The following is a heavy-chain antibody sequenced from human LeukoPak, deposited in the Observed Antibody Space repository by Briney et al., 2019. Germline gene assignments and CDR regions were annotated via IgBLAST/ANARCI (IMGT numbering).Heavy chain of an antibody. D-gene: IGHD3-10*01. CDR3: ARSMVRGVNGYGMDV. Sequence: GGSLRLSCAASGFTFSSYAMSWVRQALGKGLEWVSAISGSGGSTYYADSVKGRFTISRDNSKNTLYLQMNSLRAEDTAVYYCARSMVRGVNGYGMDVWGQGTTVTVSS. J-gene: IGHJ6*02. CDR2: ISGSGGST. CDR1: GFTFSSYA. V-gene: IGHV3-23*01.